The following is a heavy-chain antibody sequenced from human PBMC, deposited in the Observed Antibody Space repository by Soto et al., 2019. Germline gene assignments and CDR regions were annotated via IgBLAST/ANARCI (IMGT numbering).Heavy chain of an antibody. D-gene: IGHD6-19*01. J-gene: IGHJ4*02. CDR3: AREGAVAVHYHS. CDR2: ISSSSSYI. CDR1: GFTFSSYS. Sequence: EVQLVESGGGLVKPGGSLRLSCAASGFTFSSYSMNWVRQAPGKGLEWVSSISSSSSYIYYADSVKGRFTISRDNAKNSLYLKITRLRAEATAVYSCAREGAVAVHYHSWGQGTLFTVSS. V-gene: IGHV3-21*01.